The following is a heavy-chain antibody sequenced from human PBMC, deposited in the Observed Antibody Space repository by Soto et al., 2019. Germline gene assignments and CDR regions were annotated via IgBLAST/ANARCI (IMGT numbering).Heavy chain of an antibody. Sequence: GGSLRLSCAASGFTFSSFTMNWVRQAPGKGLEWISYTVKSGGTADYADSVRGRLIISRDNARNSLYLQMNSLRAEDTAVYYCARDQWYAFDMWGQGTMVTVSS. V-gene: IGHV3-48*01. J-gene: IGHJ3*02. CDR1: GFTFSSFT. CDR2: TVKSGGTA. CDR3: ARDQWYAFDM. D-gene: IGHD2-8*01.